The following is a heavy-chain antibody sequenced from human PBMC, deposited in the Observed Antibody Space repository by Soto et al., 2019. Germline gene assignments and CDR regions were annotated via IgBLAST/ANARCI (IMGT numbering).Heavy chain of an antibody. CDR1: GGTFSSYA. V-gene: IGHV1-69*12. CDR3: ARRGGYSYGYDYYGMDV. CDR2: IIPIFGTA. D-gene: IGHD5-18*01. J-gene: IGHJ6*02. Sequence: QVQLVQSGAEVKKPGSSVKVSCKASGGTFSSYAISWVRQVPGQGLEWMGGIIPIFGTANYAQKFQGRVTITADESTSTAYMELSSLRSEDTAVYYCARRGGYSYGYDYYGMDVWGQGTTVTVSS.